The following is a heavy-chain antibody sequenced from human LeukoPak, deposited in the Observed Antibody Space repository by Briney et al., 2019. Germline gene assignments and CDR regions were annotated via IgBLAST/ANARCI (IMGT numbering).Heavy chain of an antibody. CDR1: GFTFSSYD. CDR2: IWYDGSNK. CDR3: ARDAGGAWPFDY. Sequence: GGSLRLSCAVSGFTFSSYDMHWVRQAPGKGLEWVAVIWYDGSNKYYADSVKGRFTISRDNSKNTLSLEMNSLRADDTATYYCARDAGGAWPFDYWGQGTRVIVSS. V-gene: IGHV3-33*01. D-gene: IGHD4-17*01. J-gene: IGHJ4*02.